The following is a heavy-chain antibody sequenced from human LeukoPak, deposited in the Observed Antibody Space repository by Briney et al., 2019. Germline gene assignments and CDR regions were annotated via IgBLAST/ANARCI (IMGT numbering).Heavy chain of an antibody. Sequence: ASVKVSCKASGYTFTSYDINWVRQATAQGLEWMGWMNPNSGNTGYAQKFQGRVTITRNTSISTAYMELSSLRSEDTAVYYCARAPEYSSSWYGSYYYYYYMDVWGKGTTVTVSS. CDR2: MNPNSGNT. V-gene: IGHV1-8*03. J-gene: IGHJ6*03. CDR3: ARAPEYSSSWYGSYYYYYYMDV. CDR1: GYTFTSYD. D-gene: IGHD6-13*01.